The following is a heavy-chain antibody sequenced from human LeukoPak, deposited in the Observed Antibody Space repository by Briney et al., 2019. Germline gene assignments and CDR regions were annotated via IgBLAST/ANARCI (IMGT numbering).Heavy chain of an antibody. Sequence: SETLSLTCAVYGGSFSGYYWSWIRQPPGKGLEWIGEINHSGSTNYNPSLKSRVTISVDTSKNQFSLKLSSVTAADTAVYYCVRGRLDYWGRGTLVTVSS. V-gene: IGHV4-34*01. CDR2: INHSGST. CDR1: GGSFSGYY. CDR3: VRGRLDY. J-gene: IGHJ4*02.